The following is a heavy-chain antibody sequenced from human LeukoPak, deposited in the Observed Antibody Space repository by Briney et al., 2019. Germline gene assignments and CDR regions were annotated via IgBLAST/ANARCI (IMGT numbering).Heavy chain of an antibody. Sequence: GGSLRLSCAASGFTFDDYGMSWVRQAPGKGLEWVSGINWNGGNTDYADSVKGRFTISRDNAKNSLYLQMNSLRAEDTALYYCARYDNSGYEAFDYWGQGTLVTVSS. CDR2: INWNGGNT. V-gene: IGHV3-20*04. D-gene: IGHD3-22*01. CDR1: GFTFDDYG. CDR3: ARYDNSGYEAFDY. J-gene: IGHJ4*02.